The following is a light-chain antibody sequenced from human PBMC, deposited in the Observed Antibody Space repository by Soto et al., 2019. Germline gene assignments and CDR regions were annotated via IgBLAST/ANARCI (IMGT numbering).Light chain of an antibody. CDR2: GAS. J-gene: IGKJ5*01. CDR1: QSVSSSY. V-gene: IGKV3-20*01. CDR3: QQYGSSLIT. Sequence: EIVLTQSPGTLSLSPGARATLSCRASQSVSSSYLAWYQQKPGQAPRLLIDGASSRATGIPARFSGSGSGTDFTLTISRLEPEDCAVYYCQQYGSSLITFGQGTRLEIK.